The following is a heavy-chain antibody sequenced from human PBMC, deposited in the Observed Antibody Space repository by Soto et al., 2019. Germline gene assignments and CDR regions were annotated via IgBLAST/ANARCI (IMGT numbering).Heavy chain of an antibody. CDR3: ARDRIGACYFDL. V-gene: IGHV3-21*01. CDR1: GFTFSSYS. CDR2: ISSSSSYI. Sequence: PGGSLRLSCAASGFTFSSYSMNWVRQAPGKGLEWVSSISSSSSYIYYADSVKGRFTISRDNAKNSLYLQMNSLRAEDTAVYYCARDRIGACYFDLWGRGTLGTVSS. D-gene: IGHD3-10*01. J-gene: IGHJ2*01.